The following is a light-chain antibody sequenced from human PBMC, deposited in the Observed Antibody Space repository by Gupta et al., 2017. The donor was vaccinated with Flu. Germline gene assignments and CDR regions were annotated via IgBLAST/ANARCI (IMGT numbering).Light chain of an antibody. CDR3: GTWDSSLDARV. CDR1: SSSIGKNY. CDR2: DNN. Sequence: QSLLPLPPPASAAPGYMRTISYSRSSSSIGKNYVSWYQQIPGTAPKLLIYDNNKRPSGIPDRFSGSKSGTSATLDITGLQTGDEADYYCGTWDSSLDARVFGGGTKLTVL. J-gene: IGLJ3*02. V-gene: IGLV1-51*01.